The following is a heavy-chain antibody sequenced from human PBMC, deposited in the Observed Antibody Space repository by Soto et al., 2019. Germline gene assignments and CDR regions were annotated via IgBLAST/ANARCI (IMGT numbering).Heavy chain of an antibody. CDR2: TSYDGSNT. D-gene: IGHD4-17*01. Sequence: QVQLVESGGGVVQPGRSLRLSCAASGFTFSSYEMHWVRQAPGKGLEWVASTSYDGSNTYYADSVKGRFTISRDNAKNTLDLQMDRLGVGDTAVYYCARRSTVCYHGMDVWGQGTTVTVSS. V-gene: IGHV3-30-3*01. CDR3: ARRSTVCYHGMDV. J-gene: IGHJ6*02. CDR1: GFTFSSYE.